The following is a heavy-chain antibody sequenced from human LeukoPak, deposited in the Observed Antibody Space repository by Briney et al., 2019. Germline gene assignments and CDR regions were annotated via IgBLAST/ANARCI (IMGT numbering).Heavy chain of an antibody. J-gene: IGHJ3*02. D-gene: IGHD4-17*01. CDR3: ARVRWDGDYPGAFDI. CDR2: IYYSGST. Sequence: SETLSLTCTVSGGSISSYYWSWIRQPPGKGLEWIGYIYYSGSTNYNPSLKSRVTISVDTSKNQFSLKLSSVTAADTAVYYCARVRWDGDYPGAFDIWGQGTMVTVSS. CDR1: GGSISSYY. V-gene: IGHV4-59*01.